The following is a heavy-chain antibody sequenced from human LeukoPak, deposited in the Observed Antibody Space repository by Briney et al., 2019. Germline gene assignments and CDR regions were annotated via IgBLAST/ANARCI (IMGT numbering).Heavy chain of an antibody. CDR1: GYSFTNYW. J-gene: IGHJ4*02. CDR2: IYPGDSDT. D-gene: IGHD3-10*01. CDR3: AKLDSINFFDY. Sequence: GESLKISCKGSGYSFTNYWIGWVRQMPGKGLEWMGIIYPGDSDTRYSPSFQGQVTISADKSISTAYLQWSSLKASDTAIYFCAKLDSINFFDYWGQGTLVTVSS. V-gene: IGHV5-51*01.